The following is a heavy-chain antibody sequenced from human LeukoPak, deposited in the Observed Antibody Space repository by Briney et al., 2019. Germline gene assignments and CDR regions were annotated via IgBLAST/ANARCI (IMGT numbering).Heavy chain of an antibody. CDR1: GYTLTELS. CDR3: ARGYSYGSDGWEYYYYMDV. J-gene: IGHJ6*03. Sequence: ASVKVSCKVSGYTLTELSMHWVRQAPGKGLEWMGGFDPEDGETIYAQKFQGRVTMTEDTSTDTAYMELSSLRSEDTAVYYCARGYSYGSDGWEYYYYMDVWGKGTTVTISS. CDR2: FDPEDGET. D-gene: IGHD5-18*01. V-gene: IGHV1-24*01.